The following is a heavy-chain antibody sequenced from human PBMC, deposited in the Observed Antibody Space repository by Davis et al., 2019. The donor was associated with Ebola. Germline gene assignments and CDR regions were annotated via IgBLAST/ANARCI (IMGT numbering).Heavy chain of an antibody. CDR1: GGTFSSYA. D-gene: IGHD2-21*02. V-gene: IGHV1-69*13. J-gene: IGHJ4*02. Sequence: SVKVSCKASGGTFSSYAINWVRQAPGQRLEWMGWINAGNGNTKYSQKFQGRVTIIADESTSTAYMELSSLRSEDTAVYYCARDDVVVTDNFDYWGQGTLVTVSS. CDR2: INAGNGNT. CDR3: ARDDVVVTDNFDY.